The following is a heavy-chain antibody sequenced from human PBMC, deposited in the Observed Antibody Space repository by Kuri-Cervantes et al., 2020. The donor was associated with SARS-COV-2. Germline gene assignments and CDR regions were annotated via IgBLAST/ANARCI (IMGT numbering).Heavy chain of an antibody. V-gene: IGHV1-2*04. CDR3: ATGMVRGLMVLFQWRGAGPLDF. J-gene: IGHJ4*02. D-gene: IGHD3-10*01. Sequence: ASVKVSCKASGYTFSGYYIYWVRQAPGRGLEWMGWINPNSGGTNYAQKFQGWVTMTRDTSISTAYMELSRLRSDDTAVYYCATGMVRGLMVLFQWRGAGPLDFWGQGTLVTVSS. CDR2: INPNSGGT. CDR1: GYTFSGYY.